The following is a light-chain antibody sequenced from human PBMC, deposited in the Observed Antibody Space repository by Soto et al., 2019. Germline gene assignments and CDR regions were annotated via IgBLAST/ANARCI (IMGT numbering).Light chain of an antibody. CDR3: SSYTGNNNVL. J-gene: IGLJ2*01. CDR2: DFT. Sequence: QSALTQPPSASGSPGQSVTISCTGTSSDVGDFTYVSWHQQHPGKAPKLLLYDFTKRPSGVPVRFSGSKSGNTASLTVSGLQTEDEADYYCSSYTGNNNVLFGAGTKLTVL. CDR1: SSDVGDFTY. V-gene: IGLV2-8*01.